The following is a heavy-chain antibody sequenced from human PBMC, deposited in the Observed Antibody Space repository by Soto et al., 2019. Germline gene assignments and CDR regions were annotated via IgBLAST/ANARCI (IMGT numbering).Heavy chain of an antibody. Sequence: SETMSLTCAVSGGSISSSNWWSWVRQPPGKGLEWIGEIYHSGSTNYNPSLKSRVTISVDRSKNQFSLKLNSVIAANTTVYYCARGLGPWGQGTVVTVSS. D-gene: IGHD3-10*01. CDR1: GGSISSSNW. CDR3: ARGLGP. V-gene: IGHV4-4*02. J-gene: IGHJ5*02. CDR2: IYHSGST.